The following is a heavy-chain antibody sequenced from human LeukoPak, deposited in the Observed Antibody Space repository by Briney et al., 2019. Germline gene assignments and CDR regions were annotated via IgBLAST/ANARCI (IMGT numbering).Heavy chain of an antibody. V-gene: IGHV3-23*01. J-gene: IGHJ6*03. CDR2: ISGSGGST. CDR3: ARELAVAATHSYYYMDV. Sequence: GGSLILSCAASGFTFSSYAMSWVRQAPGKGLEWVSAISGSGGSTYYADSVKGRFTISRDNAKNSLYLQMGSLRAEDTAVYYCARELAVAATHSYYYMDVWGKGTTVAVSS. CDR1: GFTFSSYA. D-gene: IGHD6-19*01.